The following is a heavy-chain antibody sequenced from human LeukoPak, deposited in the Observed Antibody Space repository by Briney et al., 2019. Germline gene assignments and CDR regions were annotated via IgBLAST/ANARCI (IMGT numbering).Heavy chain of an antibody. D-gene: IGHD3-22*01. CDR1: GGSFSGYY. CDR3: ARRDSSGPNDY. CDR2: INHSGST. V-gene: IGHV4-34*01. Sequence: SETLSLTCAVYGGSFSGYYWSWIRQPPGKGLEWIGEINHSGSTNYNPSLKSRVTISVDKSKNQFSLKLSSVTAADTAVYYCARRDSSGPNDYWGQGTLVTVSS. J-gene: IGHJ4*02.